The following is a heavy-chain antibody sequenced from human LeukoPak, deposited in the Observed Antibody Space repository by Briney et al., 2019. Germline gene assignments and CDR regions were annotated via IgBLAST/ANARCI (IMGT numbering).Heavy chain of an antibody. V-gene: IGHV1-69*05. J-gene: IGHJ4*02. CDR3: AGIDGYRADY. CDR1: GGTFSSYA. Sequence: SVRVSCKASGGTFSSYAISWVRQAPGQGLEWMGGIIPIFGTANYAQKFQGRVTITTDESTNTAYIELSSLRSEDTAVYYCAGIDGYRADYWGQGTLVTVSS. D-gene: IGHD5-24*01. CDR2: IIPIFGTA.